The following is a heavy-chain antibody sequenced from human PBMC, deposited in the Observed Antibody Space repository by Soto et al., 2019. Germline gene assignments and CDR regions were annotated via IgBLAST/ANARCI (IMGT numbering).Heavy chain of an antibody. J-gene: IGHJ6*03. CDR1: GGSIRSYY. CDR3: ARGSCSSTSCYYYYYMDV. V-gene: IGHV4-59*01. D-gene: IGHD2-2*01. Sequence: SETLPLTCTVSGGSIRSYYWIWIRQPPGKGLEWIGYIYYSGSTNYNPSLKSRVTISVDTSKNQFSLKLTSVTAADTAVYYCARGSCSSTSCYYYYYMDVWDKGTTVTVS. CDR2: IYYSGST.